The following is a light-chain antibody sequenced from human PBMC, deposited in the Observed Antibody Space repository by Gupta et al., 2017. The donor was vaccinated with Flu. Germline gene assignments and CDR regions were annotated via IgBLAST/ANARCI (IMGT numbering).Light chain of an antibody. V-gene: IGLV2-14*01. J-gene: IGLJ1*01. CDR1: SSAIGYRHY. CDR2: DVS. Sequence: QSALTQPASVSGSPGQSITISCTGTSSAIGYRHYVSWYQQHPGKAPKLIIYDVSDRPSGVSNRFSGSKSGNTASLTISGLQTEDEADYYCSSFTIFTTLIFGTGTKVTVL. CDR3: SSFTIFTTLI.